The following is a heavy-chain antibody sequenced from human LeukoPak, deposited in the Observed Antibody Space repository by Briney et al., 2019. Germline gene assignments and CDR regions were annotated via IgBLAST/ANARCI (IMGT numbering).Heavy chain of an antibody. V-gene: IGHV3-21*01. CDR3: ARDPGNYYGMDV. J-gene: IGHJ6*02. CDR1: GFTFDTYE. CDR2: ISSSSSYI. D-gene: IGHD2/OR15-2a*01. Sequence: PGGSLRLSCVGSGFTFDTYEMNWVRQAPGKGLEWVSFISSSSSYIYYADSVKGRFTISRDNAKNSLYLQMNSLRAEDTAVYYCARDPGNYYGMDVWGQGTPVIVSS.